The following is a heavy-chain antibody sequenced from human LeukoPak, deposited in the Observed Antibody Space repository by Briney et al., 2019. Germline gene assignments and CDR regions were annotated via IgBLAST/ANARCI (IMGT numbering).Heavy chain of an antibody. CDR1: GFSFSNYA. CDR2: MKGGGET. CDR3: AKAYWVSNADAVW. J-gene: IGHJ4*02. V-gene: IGHV3-23*01. D-gene: IGHD2-21*01. Sequence: GGSLRLSCAASGFSFSNYAMSWVRQAPARGPEWVSSMKGGGETFYADSVKGRFTLSRDDSRNTVYLQLNNLRVEDTAIYYCAKAYWVSNADAVWWGQGTQVTVSS.